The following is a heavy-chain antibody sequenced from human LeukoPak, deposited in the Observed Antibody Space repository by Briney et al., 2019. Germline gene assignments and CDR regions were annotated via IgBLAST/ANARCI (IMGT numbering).Heavy chain of an antibody. J-gene: IGHJ4*02. CDR1: GYTFTSYD. Sequence: GASVKVSCKASGYTFTSYDINWVRQATGQGLEWMGWMNPNSGDTGYAQKFQSRVTITRNTSISTAYMELSSLRSEDTAVSYCAGEEDYGDYLDYRGQGTLVTVSS. V-gene: IGHV1-8*03. D-gene: IGHD4-17*01. CDR3: AGEEDYGDYLDY. CDR2: MNPNSGDT.